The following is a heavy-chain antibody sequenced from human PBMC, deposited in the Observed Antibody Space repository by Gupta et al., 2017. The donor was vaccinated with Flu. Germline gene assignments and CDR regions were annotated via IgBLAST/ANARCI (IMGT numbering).Heavy chain of an antibody. J-gene: IGHJ6*03. CDR2: MNPNSGNT. CDR3: ARGLGRKFVVVIAIRGHYYYYMDV. Sequence: GWMNPNSGNTGYAQKFQGRVTMTRNTSISTAYMELSSLRSEDTAVYYCARGLGRKFVVVIAIRGHYYYYMDVWGKGTTVTVSS. V-gene: IGHV1-8*01. D-gene: IGHD2-21*01.